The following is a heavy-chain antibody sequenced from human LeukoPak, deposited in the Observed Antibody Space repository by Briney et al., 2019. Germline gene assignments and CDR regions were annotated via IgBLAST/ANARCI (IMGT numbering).Heavy chain of an antibody. CDR3: ARICPAAAANYGWFDP. D-gene: IGHD6-13*01. CDR1: GYTVTSYG. V-gene: IGHV1-18*01. Sequence: ASVKVSCKASGYTVTSYGISWVRQAPGQGLEWMGWISAYNGNTNYAQKLQGRVTMTTDTSTSTAYMELRSLRSDDTAVYYCARICPAAAANYGWFDPWGQGTLVTVSS. J-gene: IGHJ5*02. CDR2: ISAYNGNT.